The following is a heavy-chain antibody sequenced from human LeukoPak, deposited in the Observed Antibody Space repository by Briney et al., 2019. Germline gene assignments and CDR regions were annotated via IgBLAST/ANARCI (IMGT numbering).Heavy chain of an antibody. CDR1: GGSFSGYY. CDR3: ASAHVVVVAATI. V-gene: IGHV4-34*01. J-gene: IGHJ3*02. CDR2: INHSGST. Sequence: SETLSLTCAVYGGSFSGYYWSWIRQPPGKGLEWIGEINHSGSTNYNPSLKSRVTISVDTSKNQFSLKLSSVTAADTAVYYCASAHVVVVAATIWGQGTMVTVSS. D-gene: IGHD2-15*01.